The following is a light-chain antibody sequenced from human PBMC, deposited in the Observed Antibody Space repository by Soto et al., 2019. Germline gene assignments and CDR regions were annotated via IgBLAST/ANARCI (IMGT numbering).Light chain of an antibody. Sequence: QSALTQPRSVSGSPGQSVTISCTGTSSDVGGYNYVSWYQQHPGKAPKLMIYDVSKRPSGVPDRFSGSKSGYTASLTISGLQAEDEADYYCCSYAGRRVFGGGTKLTVL. J-gene: IGLJ2*01. CDR1: SSDVGGYNY. CDR2: DVS. CDR3: CSYAGRRV. V-gene: IGLV2-11*01.